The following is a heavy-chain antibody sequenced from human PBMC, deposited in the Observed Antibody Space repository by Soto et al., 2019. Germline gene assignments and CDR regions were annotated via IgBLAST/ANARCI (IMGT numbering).Heavy chain of an antibody. D-gene: IGHD6-19*01. J-gene: IGHJ4*02. CDR1: GFSLSTSGVG. Sequence: QITLKESSPTLVKPTQTLTLTCTFSGFSLSTSGVGVGWIRQPPGKALEWLALIYWDDDKRYSPSLKSRLTITKDTSKNQVVLTMSNMDPVDTATYYCAHSVSRQWLPALFDYWGQGTLVTVSS. V-gene: IGHV2-5*02. CDR2: IYWDDDK. CDR3: AHSVSRQWLPALFDY.